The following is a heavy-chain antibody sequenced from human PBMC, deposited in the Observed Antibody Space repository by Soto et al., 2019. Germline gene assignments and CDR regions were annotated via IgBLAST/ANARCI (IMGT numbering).Heavy chain of an antibody. CDR2: IRAEAYGGTA. J-gene: IGHJ6*02. CDR3: TRGSPYRNYYFYGMDV. D-gene: IGHD1-1*01. Sequence: GGSLRLSXTSSGFTFSDYAMSWVRQAPGKGLEWLGFIRAEAYGGTADYAASVTGRFTISRDDSRNIAYLQMNSLQTEDTAVYYCTRGSPYRNYYFYGMDVWGQGTTVTVSS. V-gene: IGHV3-49*04. CDR1: GFTFSDYA.